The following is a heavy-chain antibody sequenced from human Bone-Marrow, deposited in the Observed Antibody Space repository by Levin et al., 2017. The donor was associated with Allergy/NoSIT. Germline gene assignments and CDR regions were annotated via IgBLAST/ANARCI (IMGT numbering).Heavy chain of an antibody. CDR2: INSDGSST. J-gene: IGHJ4*02. CDR1: GFTFSSYW. D-gene: IGHD6-19*01. Sequence: SCAASGFTFSSYWMHWVRQAPGKGLVWVSRINSDGSSTSYADSVKGRFTISRDNAKNTLYLQMNSLRAEDTAVYYCARDHIAVAGIIDYWGQGTLVTVSS. CDR3: ARDHIAVAGIIDY. V-gene: IGHV3-74*01.